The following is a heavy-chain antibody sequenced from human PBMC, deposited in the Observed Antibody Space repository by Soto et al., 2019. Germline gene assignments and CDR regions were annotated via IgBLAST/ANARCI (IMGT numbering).Heavy chain of an antibody. D-gene: IGHD6-6*01. CDR1: GGSISSYY. CDR2: IYYSGST. J-gene: IGHJ4*02. CDR3: ARVGYISIEARESPFDH. V-gene: IGHV4-59*01. Sequence: SETLSLTCTVSGGSISSYYWSWIRQPPGKGLEWIGYIYYSGSTNYNPSLKSRVTISVDTSKNQFSLKLSSVTAADTAVYYCARVGYISIEARESPFDHWGQGTLGTVSA.